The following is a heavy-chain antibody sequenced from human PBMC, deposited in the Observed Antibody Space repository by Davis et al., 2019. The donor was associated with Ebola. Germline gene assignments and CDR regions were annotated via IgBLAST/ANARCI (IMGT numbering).Heavy chain of an antibody. J-gene: IGHJ5*01. CDR1: GYTFTGYY. CDR2: INPNSGGT. CDR3: ARDFGGWFDY. D-gene: IGHD4-23*01. Sequence: ASVKVSCKASGYTFTGYYMHWVRQAPGQGLEWMGWINPNSGGTNYAQKFQGRVTMTRSTSISTAYMELSSLRSEDTAVYYCARDFGGWFDYWGQGTLVTVSS. V-gene: IGHV1-2*02.